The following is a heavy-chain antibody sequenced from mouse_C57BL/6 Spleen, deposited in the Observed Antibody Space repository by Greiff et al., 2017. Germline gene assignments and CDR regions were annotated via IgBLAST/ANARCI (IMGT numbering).Heavy chain of an antibody. Sequence: VQLQQSGPELVKPGASVKISCKASGYSFTGYYMNWVKQSPEKSLEWIGEINPSTGGTTYNQKFKAKATLTVDKSSSTAYMQLKSLTSEDSAVYYCARGRSLYYYAMDYWGQGTSVTVSS. J-gene: IGHJ4*01. CDR3: ARGRSLYYYAMDY. CDR2: INPSTGGT. V-gene: IGHV1-42*01. CDR1: GYSFTGYY.